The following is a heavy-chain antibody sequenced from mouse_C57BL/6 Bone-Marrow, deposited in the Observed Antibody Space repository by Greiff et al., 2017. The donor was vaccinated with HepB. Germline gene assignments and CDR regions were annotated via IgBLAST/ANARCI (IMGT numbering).Heavy chain of an antibody. CDR2: ISSGSSTI. CDR1: GFTFSDYG. Sequence: EVQLVESGGGLVKPGGSLKLSCAASGFTFSDYGMHWVRQAPEKGLEWVAYISSGSSTIYYADTVKGRFTISRDNAKNTRFLQMTSLRSEDTAMYYCARRPLTGTYAMDYWGQGTSVTVSS. D-gene: IGHD4-1*01. CDR3: ARRPLTGTYAMDY. J-gene: IGHJ4*01. V-gene: IGHV5-17*01.